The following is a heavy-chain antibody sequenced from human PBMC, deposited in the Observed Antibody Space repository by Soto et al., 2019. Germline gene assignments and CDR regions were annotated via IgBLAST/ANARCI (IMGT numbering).Heavy chain of an antibody. D-gene: IGHD3-9*01. CDR1: GFTFSSYG. Sequence: GESLRLSCAASGFTFSSYGMSWVRQAPGKGLEWVGSIYRGECRTRYRHSVKGRFTISRDNAKNTLYLQMNSLRAEDTALYYCARVEARYFDWLSAFRNYYYYMDVWGKGTTVTVSS. V-gene: IGHV3-74*01. CDR3: ARVEARYFDWLSAFRNYYYYMDV. J-gene: IGHJ6*03. CDR2: IYRGECRT.